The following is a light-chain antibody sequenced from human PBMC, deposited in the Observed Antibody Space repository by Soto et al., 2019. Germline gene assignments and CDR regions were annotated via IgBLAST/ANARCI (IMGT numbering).Light chain of an antibody. V-gene: IGKV1-5*01. CDR1: QSISGW. J-gene: IGKJ1*01. Sequence: DIQMTQSPSTLSASVGDRVTITCRASQSISGWLAWYQQNPGKAPKLLIYDASRLQSGVPSRFSGSRSGTEFTLTISSLQPDDFATYYCQQYNSYPLTFGQGTKVEIK. CDR2: DAS. CDR3: QQYNSYPLT.